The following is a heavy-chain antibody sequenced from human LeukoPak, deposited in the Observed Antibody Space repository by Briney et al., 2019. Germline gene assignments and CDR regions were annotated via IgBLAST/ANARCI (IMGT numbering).Heavy chain of an antibody. CDR1: GFTFSSYA. J-gene: IGHJ4*02. Sequence: GGSLRLSCAASGFTFSSYAMSWVRQAPGKGLEWVSAISGSGGSTYYADSVKGRFTISRDNSKNTLYLQMNGLRAEDTAVYYCAKDLVLYSSSDYWGQGTLVTVSS. CDR2: ISGSGGST. CDR3: AKDLVLYSSSDY. D-gene: IGHD6-6*01. V-gene: IGHV3-23*01.